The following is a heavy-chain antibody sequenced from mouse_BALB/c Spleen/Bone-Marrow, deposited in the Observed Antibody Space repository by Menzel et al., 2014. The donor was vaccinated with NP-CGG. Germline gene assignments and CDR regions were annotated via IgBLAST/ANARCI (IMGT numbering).Heavy chain of an antibody. V-gene: IGHV7-3*02. D-gene: IGHD1-2*01. J-gene: IGHJ1*01. CDR3: AGGYYYGYYWYFDV. CDR1: GFTFTDYY. CDR2: IRNKANGYTT. Sequence: EVQLVESGGGLVQPGGSLRLSCAPSGFTFTDYYMSWVRQPPGKALEWLGFIRNKANGYTTEYSASVKGRFTISRDNSQSILYLQMNTLRAEDSATYYCAGGYYYGYYWYFDVWGAGTTVTVSS.